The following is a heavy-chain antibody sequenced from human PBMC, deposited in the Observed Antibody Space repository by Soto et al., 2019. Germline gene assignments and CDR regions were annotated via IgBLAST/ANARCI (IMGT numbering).Heavy chain of an antibody. Sequence: SETLSLTCAVSGGSVSSSNWWSWVRQPPGKGLEWIGEIYQSGRTNYNPSLKSRVTISVDNSKNQFSLKMSSVTAADPAVYYFAVHVNVPLACTGFDSWGRGTLVTVSS. V-gene: IGHV4-4*02. CDR1: GGSVSSSNW. J-gene: IGHJ4*02. CDR3: AVHVNVPLACTGFDS. CDR2: IYQSGRT. D-gene: IGHD2-8*02.